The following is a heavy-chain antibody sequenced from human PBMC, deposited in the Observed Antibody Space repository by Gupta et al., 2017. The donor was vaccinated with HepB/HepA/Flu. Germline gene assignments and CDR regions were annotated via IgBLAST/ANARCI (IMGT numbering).Heavy chain of an antibody. V-gene: IGHV4-39*01. Sequence: QLQLQESGPGLVKPSETLSLTCTVSVGSISSSSYYWGWIRQPPGKGLEWIGSIYYSGSTYYNPSLKSRVTISVDTSKNQFSLKLGSVTAADTAVYYCARLGFDWLLEAPVDYWGQGTLVTGSS. D-gene: IGHD3-9*01. CDR1: VGSISSSSYY. CDR3: ARLGFDWLLEAPVDY. J-gene: IGHJ4*02. CDR2: IYYSGST.